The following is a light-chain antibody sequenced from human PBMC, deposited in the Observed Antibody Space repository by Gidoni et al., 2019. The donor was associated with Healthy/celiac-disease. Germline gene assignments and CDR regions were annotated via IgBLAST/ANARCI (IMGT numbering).Light chain of an antibody. V-gene: IGKV3-20*01. CDR3: QQLNT. CDR1: HSVSSSY. J-gene: IGKJ2*01. Sequence: EIVLTQHPGTLYLSPGERATLSCRASHSVSSSYLAWYQQKPGQAPRLLIYVASSMATGLPDRVSGSGSGTDFTLTISRLEPEDFAVYYCQQLNTFGQGTKLEIK. CDR2: VAS.